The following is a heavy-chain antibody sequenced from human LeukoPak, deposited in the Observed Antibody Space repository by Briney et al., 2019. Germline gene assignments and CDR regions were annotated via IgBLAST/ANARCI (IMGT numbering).Heavy chain of an antibody. V-gene: IGHV3-30-3*01. J-gene: IGHJ4*02. Sequence: GRSLRLSCAASGFTFSNYAMHWVRQAPGKGLEWVAVISYDGSNKYYADSVKGRFTISRDNSKNTLYLQMNSLRAEDTAVYYCARTRFDYWGQGTLVTVSS. CDR2: ISYDGSNK. CDR1: GFTFSNYA. CDR3: ARTRFDY.